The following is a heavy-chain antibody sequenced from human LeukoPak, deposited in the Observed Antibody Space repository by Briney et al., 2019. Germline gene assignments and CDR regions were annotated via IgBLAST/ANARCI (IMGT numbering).Heavy chain of an antibody. V-gene: IGHV3-7*01. J-gene: IGHJ4*02. Sequence: PGGPLRLSCAASGFTFRSYWMSWDRQAPGKGLEWVANINLDGSEKYYVDSVKGRYTISRDNAKNSLYLQMRSLRAEDTAIYYCARDSPYSDSFAYDYWGQGTLVTVSS. CDR2: INLDGSEK. CDR1: GFTFRSYW. CDR3: ARDSPYSDSFAYDY. D-gene: IGHD1-26*01.